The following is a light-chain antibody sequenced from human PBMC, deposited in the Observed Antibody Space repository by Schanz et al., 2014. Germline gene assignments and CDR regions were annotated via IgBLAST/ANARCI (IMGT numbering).Light chain of an antibody. J-gene: IGKJ1*01. Sequence: EIVLTQSPGTLSLSPGERATLSCRASQSVGSNLAWYQQKPGQAPTLLIHGASSRATGIPDRFSGSGSETDFSLTISRVEPEDSAVYYCQQYGESLWTFGPGTRVEIK. CDR2: GAS. CDR3: QQYGESLWT. CDR1: QSVGSN. V-gene: IGKV3-20*01.